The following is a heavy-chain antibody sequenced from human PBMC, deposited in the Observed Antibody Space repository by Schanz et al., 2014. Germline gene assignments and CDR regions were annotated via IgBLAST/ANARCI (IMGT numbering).Heavy chain of an antibody. CDR3: ARSNYYDNSDYYNSFDY. D-gene: IGHD3-22*01. Sequence: QVQLVQSGAEVKKPGSSVKVSCKASGGTFSSDTFSWVRQAPGQGLEWMGRIIPILGIANYAQKFQGRVTNTADKTTSTAYMDLSSLRPEDTAVYYCARSNYYDNSDYYNSFDYWGQGTLVTVSS. CDR2: IIPILGIA. V-gene: IGHV1-69*02. J-gene: IGHJ4*02. CDR1: GGTFSSDT.